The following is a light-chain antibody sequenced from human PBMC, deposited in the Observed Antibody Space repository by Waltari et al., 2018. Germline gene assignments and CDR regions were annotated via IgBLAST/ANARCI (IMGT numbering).Light chain of an antibody. V-gene: IGKV1-5*03. CDR2: TAS. CDR1: QSVSSS. CDR3: QQYKSYSAYS. J-gene: IGKJ2*03. Sequence: DIRMTQSPSTLSASVGDRVTFTCRASQSVSSSLAWFQQKPGKAPKLLIYTASTLQSGVPSRFSGSGSGTEFMLTISSLQPDDFATYYCQQYKSYSAYSFGQGTRQEI.